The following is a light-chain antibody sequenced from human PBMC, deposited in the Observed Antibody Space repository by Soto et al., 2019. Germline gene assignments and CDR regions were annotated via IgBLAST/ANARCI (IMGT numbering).Light chain of an antibody. CDR3: QQRSNWPPRFT. J-gene: IGKJ3*01. V-gene: IGKV3-11*01. Sequence: EIVLTQSPATLSLSPGERATLSCRASQSVSSYLAWYQQKPGQAPRLLIYDASNRATGIPARFSGSGSGTAFTLTISSLEPDDFAVYYCQQRSNWPPRFTFGPGTKVDIK. CDR2: DAS. CDR1: QSVSSY.